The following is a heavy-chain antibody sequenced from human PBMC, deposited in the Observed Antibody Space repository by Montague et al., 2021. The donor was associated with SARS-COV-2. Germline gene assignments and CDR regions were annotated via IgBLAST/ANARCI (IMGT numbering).Heavy chain of an antibody. CDR2: IYHSGST. Sequence: SETLSLTCSVSGHSIWSSDWWTWVRQPPGKGLEWVGDIYHSGSTTYNPSLRSRVTISVDKSKNQFSLTLTSLTAAATAVYYCARGQKTSSGMLITAYCLDFWGQGTLVTVSS. D-gene: IGHD3-3*01. CDR1: GHSIWSSDW. CDR3: ARGQKTSSGMLITAYCLDF. J-gene: IGHJ4*02. V-gene: IGHV4-4*02.